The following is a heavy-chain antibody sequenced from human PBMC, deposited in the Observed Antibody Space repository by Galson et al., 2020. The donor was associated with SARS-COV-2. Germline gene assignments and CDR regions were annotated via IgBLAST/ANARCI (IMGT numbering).Heavy chain of an antibody. D-gene: IGHD3-10*01. V-gene: IGHV4-38-2*02. J-gene: IGHJ4*01. CDR1: IYSISSGYQ. CDR3: AREFYGSGKYPYFDY. Sequence: SETLSLTCTVSIYSISSGYQWGWIRQSPGKGLEWIGSIYHSGSTYYSPSLRSRVTISLDMSKNQLSLRLSSVTAADTAVYYCAREFYGSGKYPYFDYWGHVTLVTVSS. CDR2: IYHSGST.